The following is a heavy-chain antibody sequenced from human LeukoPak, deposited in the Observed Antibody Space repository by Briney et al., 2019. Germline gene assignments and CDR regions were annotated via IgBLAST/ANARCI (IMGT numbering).Heavy chain of an antibody. V-gene: IGHV4-34*01. CDR3: ARLSGRRYYYYYYYMDV. Sequence: PSETLSLTCAVYGGSFSGYYWSWIRQPPGKGLEWIGEINHSGSTNYNPSLKSRVTISVDTSKNQFSLKLSSVTDADTAVYYCARLSGRRYYYYYYYMDVWGKGTTVTVSS. J-gene: IGHJ6*03. CDR2: INHSGST. D-gene: IGHD1-1*01. CDR1: GGSFSGYY.